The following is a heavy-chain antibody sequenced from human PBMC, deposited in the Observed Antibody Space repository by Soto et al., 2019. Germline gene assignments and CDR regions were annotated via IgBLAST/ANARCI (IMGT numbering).Heavy chain of an antibody. Sequence: ASVKVSCKVPGHTLTELSMHWVRQAPGKGLEWMGGFDPEDGETIYAQRFQGRVTMTQDTSTDTAYMELSSLRSEDTAIYYCATPGHIVVVTSWDAFDIWGQGTLVTVSS. V-gene: IGHV1-24*01. CDR1: GHTLTELS. J-gene: IGHJ3*02. D-gene: IGHD2-21*02. CDR2: FDPEDGET. CDR3: ATPGHIVVVTSWDAFDI.